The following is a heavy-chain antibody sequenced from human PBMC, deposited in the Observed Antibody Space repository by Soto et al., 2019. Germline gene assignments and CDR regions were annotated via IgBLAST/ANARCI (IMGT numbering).Heavy chain of an antibody. CDR1: GFTFSSYA. J-gene: IGHJ4*02. D-gene: IGHD5-18*01. CDR3: AKLKAYSYGPGAYFDY. Sequence: GGSLRLSCAASGFTFSSYAMSWVRQAPGKGLEWVSAISGSGGSTDYVDSVKGRFTISRDNSXXXXYLQMNSLRAEDTAVYYCAKLKAYSYGPGAYFDYWGQGTLVTVSS. CDR2: ISGSGGST. V-gene: IGHV3-23*01.